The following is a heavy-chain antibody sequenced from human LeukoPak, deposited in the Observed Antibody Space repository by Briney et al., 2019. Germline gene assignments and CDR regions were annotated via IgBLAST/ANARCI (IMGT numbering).Heavy chain of an antibody. V-gene: IGHV5-51*01. Sequence: GESLKISCKGSGYSFTSYWIGWVRQMPGKGLERMGIIYPGDSDTRYSPSFQGQVTISADKSISTAYLQWSSLKASDTAMYYCARLAYCGGDCYESYYYYGMDVWGQGTTVTVSS. D-gene: IGHD2-21*02. CDR2: IYPGDSDT. J-gene: IGHJ6*02. CDR3: ARLAYCGGDCYESYYYYGMDV. CDR1: GYSFTSYW.